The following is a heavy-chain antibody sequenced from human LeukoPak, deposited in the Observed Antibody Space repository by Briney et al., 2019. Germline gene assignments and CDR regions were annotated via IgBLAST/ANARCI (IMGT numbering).Heavy chain of an antibody. V-gene: IGHV3-33*01. Sequence: GGSLRLSCAATGFTFSSYGMHWVRQAPGQGLEWVAVIWNDGSNKYYVDSVKGRFTISRDNSKNTLYLQMNSLRTEDTAVYYCARDYCSSTSCLFDYWGQGTLVTVSS. CDR2: IWNDGSNK. CDR3: ARDYCSSTSCLFDY. J-gene: IGHJ4*02. D-gene: IGHD2-2*01. CDR1: GFTFSSYG.